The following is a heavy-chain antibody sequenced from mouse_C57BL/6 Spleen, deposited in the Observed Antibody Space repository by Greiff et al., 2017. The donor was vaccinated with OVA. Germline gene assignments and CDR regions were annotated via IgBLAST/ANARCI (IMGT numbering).Heavy chain of an antibody. V-gene: IGHV1-64*01. J-gene: IGHJ2*01. D-gene: IGHD4-1*01. Sequence: VQLQQPGAELVKPGASVKLSCKASGYTFTSYWMHWVKQRPGQGLEWMGMIHPNSGSTNYNEKFKSKATLTVDKSSSTAYMQLSSLTSEDSAVYYCARGGVGRDFDYWGQGTTLTVSS. CDR1: GYTFTSYW. CDR2: IHPNSGST. CDR3: ARGGVGRDFDY.